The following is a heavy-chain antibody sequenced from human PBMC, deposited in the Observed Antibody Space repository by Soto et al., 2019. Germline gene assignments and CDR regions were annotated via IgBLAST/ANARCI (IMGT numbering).Heavy chain of an antibody. J-gene: IGHJ4*02. CDR2: FNPTSGST. V-gene: IGHV1-46*01. D-gene: IGHD6-13*01. CDR1: GYTFINYY. Sequence: QVQLVQSGAEVKKPGASVKLSCKASGYTFINYYIHWVRQAPGKGLEWMGIFNPTSGSTNYAQKFQGRVTLTMDTYTRTVYMELSSLRFDDTAVYCCARDLAAGDYWGQGTLVTVSS. CDR3: ARDLAAGDY.